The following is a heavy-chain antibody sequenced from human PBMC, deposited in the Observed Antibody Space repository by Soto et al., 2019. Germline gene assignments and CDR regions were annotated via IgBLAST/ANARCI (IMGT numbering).Heavy chain of an antibody. CDR1: GFTFSIYS. CDR3: ARSPTVTVRYYYYYMDV. CDR2: ISSSSSTI. V-gene: IGHV3-48*01. D-gene: IGHD4-4*01. J-gene: IGHJ6*03. Sequence: GGSLRLSCAASGFTFSIYSMNWVRQAPGKGLEWVSYISSSSSTIYYADSVKGRFTISRDNAKNSLYLQMNSLRAEDTAVYYCARSPTVTVRYYYYYMDVWGKGTTVTVSS.